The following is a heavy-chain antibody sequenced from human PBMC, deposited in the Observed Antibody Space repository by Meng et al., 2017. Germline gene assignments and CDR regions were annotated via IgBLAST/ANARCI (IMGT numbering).Heavy chain of an antibody. CDR3: ASRYDSSGSAAFQH. Sequence: QVKMVESGAGVKSPGAYVSVSCKASGYTFTGSYMHWGRQAPGQGLEWMGWINPNSGGTNYAQKFQGRVTMTRDTSISTAYMELSRLRSDDTAVYYCASRYDSSGSAAFQHWGQGTLVTVSS. CDR1: GYTFTGSY. V-gene: IGHV1-2*02. CDR2: INPNSGGT. J-gene: IGHJ1*01. D-gene: IGHD3-22*01.